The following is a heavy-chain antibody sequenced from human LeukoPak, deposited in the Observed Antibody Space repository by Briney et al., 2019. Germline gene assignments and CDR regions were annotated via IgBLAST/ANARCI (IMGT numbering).Heavy chain of an antibody. V-gene: IGHV1-58*01. J-gene: IGHJ6*02. D-gene: IGHD2-15*01. CDR2: IVDGTGNT. CDR3: AADSVVVEVAAARYGMDV. CDR1: GFTFTIST. Sequence: SLKDSSMDSGFTFTISTVRTVPPARGQRLEWIGCIVDGTGNTNYAQKFQERVTITSDRATSTVYMELSSLTSEDTAVYYCAADSVVVEVAAARYGMDVWGQGTTVTVSS.